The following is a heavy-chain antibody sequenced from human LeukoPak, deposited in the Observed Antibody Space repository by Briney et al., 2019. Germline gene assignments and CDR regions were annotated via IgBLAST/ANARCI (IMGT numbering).Heavy chain of an antibody. CDR1: GFTFSSYE. J-gene: IGHJ2*01. Sequence: GGSLRLSCAASGFTFSSYEMNWVRQAPGKGLEWVSYISSSGSTIYYADSVKGRFTISRDNSKNTLYLQMNSLRTDDTAVYYCARNGRNLVVKPRVWFFDLWGRGTLVTVSS. CDR3: ARNGRNLVVKPRVWFFDL. V-gene: IGHV3-48*03. D-gene: IGHD2-2*01. CDR2: ISSSGSTI.